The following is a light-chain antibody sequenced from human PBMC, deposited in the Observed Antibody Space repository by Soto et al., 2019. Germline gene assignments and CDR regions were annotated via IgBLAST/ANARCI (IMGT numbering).Light chain of an antibody. V-gene: IGKV1-27*01. J-gene: IGKJ4*01. Sequence: DIQMTQSPSSLTASIGDRVTISCRASQGFSNSLAWYQQKPGKVPTLLIYGASILQLGVPSRFSGSGSGTEFTLTISCLQPEDVATYFCQKYDSAPLTFGGGTKVEIK. CDR2: GAS. CDR3: QKYDSAPLT. CDR1: QGFSNS.